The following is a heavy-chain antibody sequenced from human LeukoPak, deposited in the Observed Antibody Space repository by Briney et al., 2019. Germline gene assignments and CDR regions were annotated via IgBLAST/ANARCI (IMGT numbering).Heavy chain of an antibody. CDR1: GFTFSSYP. D-gene: IGHD1-14*01. CDR2: ISGERGNK. J-gene: IGHJ4*02. V-gene: IGHV3-30-3*01. Sequence: GRSLRLSCAASGFTFSSYPMHWVRQAPGKGLEWVATISGERGNKNYADSVKGRVTISGDNSKNTMYLQMNSLRTEDTAVYYCATGAPGTSFDYWGQGTLVTVSS. CDR3: ATGAPGTSFDY.